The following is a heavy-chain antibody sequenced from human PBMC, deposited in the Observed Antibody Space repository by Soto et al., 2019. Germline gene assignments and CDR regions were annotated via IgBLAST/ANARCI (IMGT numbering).Heavy chain of an antibody. Sequence: PSETLSLTCTVSGGSISSSSYYWGWIRQPPGKGLEWIGSIHYSGSTYYNPSLKSRVTISVDTSKNQFSLKLSSVTAADTAVYYCARLHYDFWSGYPHYYYYYGMDVWGQGTTVTVSS. J-gene: IGHJ6*02. CDR1: GGSISSSSYY. CDR3: ARLHYDFWSGYPHYYYYYGMDV. D-gene: IGHD3-3*01. V-gene: IGHV4-39*01. CDR2: IHYSGST.